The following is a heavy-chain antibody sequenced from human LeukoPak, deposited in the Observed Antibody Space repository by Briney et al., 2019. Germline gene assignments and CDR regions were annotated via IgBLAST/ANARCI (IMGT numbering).Heavy chain of an antibody. CDR1: GFTFDDYA. V-gene: IGHV3-9*03. CDR3: AKQQWRVEAFDI. Sequence: SLRLSCAASGFTFDDYAMHWVRQATGKGLEWVSGISWNSGSIGYADSVKGRFTISRDNAKNSLYLQMNSLRAEDMALYYCAKQQWRVEAFDIWGQGTMVTVSS. J-gene: IGHJ3*02. CDR2: ISWNSGSI. D-gene: IGHD6-19*01.